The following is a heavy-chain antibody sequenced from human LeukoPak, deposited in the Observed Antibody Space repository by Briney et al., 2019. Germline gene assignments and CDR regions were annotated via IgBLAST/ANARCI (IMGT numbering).Heavy chain of an antibody. CDR1: GLTFSSYA. J-gene: IGHJ4*02. V-gene: IGHV3-23*01. CDR2: ISGSGGSI. CDR3: AKRGSSGWYSE. D-gene: IGHD6-19*01. Sequence: GGSLRLSCAASGLTFSSYAMSWVRQAPGKGLEWVSAISGSGGSIYYADSVKGRFTISRDNSKNTLYLQMNSLRAEDTAVYYCAKRGSSGWYSEWGQGTLVPVSS.